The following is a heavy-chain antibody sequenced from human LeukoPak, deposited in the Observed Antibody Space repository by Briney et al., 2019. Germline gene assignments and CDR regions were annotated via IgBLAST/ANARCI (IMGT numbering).Heavy chain of an antibody. CDR1: GGSISSSTFY. CDR2: ISYGGST. V-gene: IGHV4-39*07. D-gene: IGHD6-13*01. Sequence: SETLSLTCTVSGGSISSSTFYWDWIRQPPGKGLEWIGSISYGGSTYYNPSLKSRVTISVDTSKNQFSLKLSSVTAADTAVYYCARTGGLYSSSWYADYWGQGTLVTVSS. CDR3: ARTGGLYSSSWYADY. J-gene: IGHJ4*02.